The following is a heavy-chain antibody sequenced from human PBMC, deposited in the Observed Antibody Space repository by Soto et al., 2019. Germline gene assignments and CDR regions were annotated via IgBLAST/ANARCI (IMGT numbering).Heavy chain of an antibody. CDR2: IVPIVDTS. Sequence: QVQLVQSGAEVRQPASSVKVSCKTSGGTFSSYGISWVRQAPGQGLEWMGGIVPIVDTSTYAQKFQGRVTITADESTSTVYMELSSLRSDDTGVYYCVRVVAIPGYPDNWGQGTLVTVSS. CDR3: VRVVAIPGYPDN. J-gene: IGHJ4*02. V-gene: IGHV1-69*12. D-gene: IGHD5-12*01. CDR1: GGTFSSYG.